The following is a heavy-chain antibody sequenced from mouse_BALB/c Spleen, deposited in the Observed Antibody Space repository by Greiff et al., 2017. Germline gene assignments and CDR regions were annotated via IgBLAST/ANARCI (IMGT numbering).Heavy chain of an antibody. D-gene: IGHD4-1*01. CDR3: ARVSELGYYAMDY. J-gene: IGHJ4*01. V-gene: IGHV2-9*02. CDR1: GFSLTSYG. Sequence: VHLVESGPGLVAPSQSLSITCTVSGFSLTSYGVHWVRQPPGKGLEWLGVIWAGGSTNYNSALMSRLSISKDNSKSQVFLKMNSLQTDDTAMYYCARVSELGYYAMDYWGQGTSVTVSS. CDR2: IWAGGST.